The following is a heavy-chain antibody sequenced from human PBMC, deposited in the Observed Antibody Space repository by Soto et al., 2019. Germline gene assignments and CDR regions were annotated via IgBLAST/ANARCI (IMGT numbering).Heavy chain of an antibody. J-gene: IGHJ6*02. CDR3: ARDVGPPSYYGMDV. CDR2: ISAYNGNT. Sequence: ASVKVSCKASGYTFTSYGISWVRQAPGQGLEWMGWISAYNGNTNYAQKLQGRVTMTTDTSTSTAYMELRSLRFDDTAVYYCARDVGPPSYYGMDVWGQGTTVTVSS. CDR1: GYTFTSYG. D-gene: IGHD1-26*01. V-gene: IGHV1-18*01.